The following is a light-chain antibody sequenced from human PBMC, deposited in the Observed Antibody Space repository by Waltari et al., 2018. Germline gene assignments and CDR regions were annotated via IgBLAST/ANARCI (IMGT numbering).Light chain of an antibody. V-gene: IGKV1-5*03. J-gene: IGKJ4*01. CDR3: QQYNSYSLT. CDR2: KAS. Sequence: DIQMTQSPSTLSASVGYRATITCRASQSISTWLAWYQQKPGKAPKVLIYKASSLQSGVPSRFSGSGSGTEFTLTISSLQPDDFATYYCQQYNSYSLTLGGGTKVEIK. CDR1: QSISTW.